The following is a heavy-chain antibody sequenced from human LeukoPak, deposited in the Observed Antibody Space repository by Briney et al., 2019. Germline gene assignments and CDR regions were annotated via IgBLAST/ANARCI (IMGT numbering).Heavy chain of an antibody. D-gene: IGHD1-26*01. CDR2: ISGSGGST. CDR1: GFTFSSYA. Sequence: GGSLRLSCAASGFTFSSYAMSWVRQAPGKGLEWVSAISGSGGSTYYADSVKGRFTISRDNSKNTLYLQMNSLRAEDTAVYYCARDHSWEPVGEYWGQGTLVTVSS. CDR3: ARDHSWEPVGEY. V-gene: IGHV3-23*01. J-gene: IGHJ4*02.